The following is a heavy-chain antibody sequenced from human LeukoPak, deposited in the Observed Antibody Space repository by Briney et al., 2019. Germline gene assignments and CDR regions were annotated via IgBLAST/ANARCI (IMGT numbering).Heavy chain of an antibody. CDR1: GYTFTNYD. CDR2: MNPNRGNT. CDR3: ARGLRREQQLLRAFDY. J-gene: IGHJ4*02. Sequence: ASVRVSCKASGYTFTNYDSNWVRQASGQGLEWMGLMNPNRGNTGSAQKFQGTVTMTSNTSISTAYMELSSLRSEDTAVYYCARGLRREQQLLRAFDYWGQGTPVTVSS. V-gene: IGHV1-8*01. D-gene: IGHD6-13*01.